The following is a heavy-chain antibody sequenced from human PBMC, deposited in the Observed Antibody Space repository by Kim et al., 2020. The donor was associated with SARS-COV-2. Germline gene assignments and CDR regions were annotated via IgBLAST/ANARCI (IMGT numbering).Heavy chain of an antibody. V-gene: IGHV3-30-3*01. CDR3: ARGNYYESMTLSDYYNGMDV. J-gene: IGHJ6*02. CDR2: ISYDGRNK. CDR1: GLNFDSSA. Sequence: GGSLRLSCAASGLNFDSSAMNWVRQTPGKGLESVAVISYDGRNKDYADSVKGRFTISRDNSKSTLYLEMNSLRVEDTALYYCARGNYYESMTLSDYYNGMDVWGQGTTVTVSS. D-gene: IGHD3-22*01.